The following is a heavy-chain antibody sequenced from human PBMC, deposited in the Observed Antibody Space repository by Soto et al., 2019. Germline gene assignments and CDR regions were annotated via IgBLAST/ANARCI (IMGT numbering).Heavy chain of an antibody. J-gene: IGHJ4*02. CDR3: AKGFVGVCYHCSYHFDS. CDR1: GFTFSSYV. CDR2: ISTSGRNT. V-gene: IGHV3-23*01. D-gene: IGHD2-8*01. Sequence: EVQLLESGGGLVQPGGSLRLSCAASGFTFSSYVMNWVRLAPGKGLEWVSGISTSGRNTYYADSVKGRFTISRDNSKNTSYLQMNSLRAEDTAVYYCAKGFVGVCYHCSYHFDSWGQGALVTVSS.